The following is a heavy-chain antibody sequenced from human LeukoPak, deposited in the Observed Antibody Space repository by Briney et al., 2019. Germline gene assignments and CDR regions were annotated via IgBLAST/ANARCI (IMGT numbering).Heavy chain of an antibody. D-gene: IGHD4-17*01. Sequence: PGGSLRLSCAASGFTFSSYSMNWVRQAPGKGLEWVSSISSSSSYIYYADSVKGRFTISRDNAKNSLYLQMNSLRAEDTAVYYCARDGSTTVTTYYGFDYWGQGTLVTVSS. CDR2: ISSSSSYI. J-gene: IGHJ4*02. CDR3: ARDGSTTVTTYYGFDY. CDR1: GFTFSSYS. V-gene: IGHV3-21*01.